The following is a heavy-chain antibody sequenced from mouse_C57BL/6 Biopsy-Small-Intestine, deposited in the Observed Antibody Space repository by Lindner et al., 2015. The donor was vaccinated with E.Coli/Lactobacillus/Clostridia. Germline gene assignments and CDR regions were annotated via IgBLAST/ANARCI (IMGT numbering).Heavy chain of an antibody. CDR2: INPYNGDT. J-gene: IGHJ2*01. V-gene: IGHV1-20*01. Sequence: EVQLQESGPELVKPGDSVKISCKASGYSFTGYFMNWVMQSHGKSLGWIGRINPYNGDTFYNQKFKGKATLTVDKSSSTAHMELRSLTSEDSAVYYCARAGYYGSNYFDYWGQGTTLTVSS. CDR1: GYSFTGYF. D-gene: IGHD1-1*01. CDR3: ARAGYYGSNYFDY.